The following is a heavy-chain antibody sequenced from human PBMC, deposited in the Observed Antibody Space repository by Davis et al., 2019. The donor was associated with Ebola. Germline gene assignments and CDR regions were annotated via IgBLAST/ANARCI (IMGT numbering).Heavy chain of an antibody. CDR1: GYTFTSYA. D-gene: IGHD3-3*01. CDR2: INAGNGNT. Sequence: AASVKVSCKASGYTFTSYAMHWVRQAPGQRLEWMGWINAGNGNTKYSQKFQGRVTITRDKSTSTAYMELSSLRSEDTAVYYCARGQRIFGVVMKYFQHWGQGTLVTVSS. J-gene: IGHJ1*01. CDR3: ARGQRIFGVVMKYFQH. V-gene: IGHV1-3*01.